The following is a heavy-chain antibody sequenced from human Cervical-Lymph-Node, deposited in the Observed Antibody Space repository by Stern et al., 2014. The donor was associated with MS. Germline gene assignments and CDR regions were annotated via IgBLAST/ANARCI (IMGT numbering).Heavy chain of an antibody. CDR1: EYTHNNYL. CDR2: INPSGAT. Sequence: QMQLVQPGSEVKKPGASVKVSCKASEYTHNNYLIHWVRQAPGQRPDWMGVINPSGATNYAQKVQDRVTMTTDASTSTFYMELSRLRSEDTAVYYCAVRYCSGGRCYSVPDVWGQGTTVIVSS. CDR3: AVRYCSGGRCYSVPDV. V-gene: IGHV1-46*02. D-gene: IGHD2-15*01. J-gene: IGHJ6*02.